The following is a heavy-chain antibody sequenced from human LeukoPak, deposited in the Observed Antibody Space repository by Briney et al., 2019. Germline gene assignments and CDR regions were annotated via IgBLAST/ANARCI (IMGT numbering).Heavy chain of an antibody. CDR2: ISYDGSNK. D-gene: IGHD3-22*01. CDR1: GFTFSSYA. Sequence: GGSLRLSCAASGFTFSSYAMHWVRQAPGKGLEWVAVISYDGSNKYYADSVKGRFTISRDNSKNTLYLQMNSLRAEDTAVYYCARDYYDSSGYFDYWGQGTLVTVSP. V-gene: IGHV3-30-3*01. J-gene: IGHJ4*02. CDR3: ARDYYDSSGYFDY.